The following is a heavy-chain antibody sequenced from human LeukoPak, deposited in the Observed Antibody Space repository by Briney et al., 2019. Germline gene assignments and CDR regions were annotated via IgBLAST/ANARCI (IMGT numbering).Heavy chain of an antibody. CDR3: AREEYTTVTFDY. Sequence: SETLSLTCTASGGSISSGGYYWSWIRQHPGKGLEWIGYIYYSGSTYYNPSLRSRVTISVDTSKNQFSLKLSSVTAADTAVYYCAREEYTTVTFDYWGQGTLVTVSS. CDR2: IYYSGST. J-gene: IGHJ4*02. CDR1: GGSISSGGYY. D-gene: IGHD4-17*01. V-gene: IGHV4-31*03.